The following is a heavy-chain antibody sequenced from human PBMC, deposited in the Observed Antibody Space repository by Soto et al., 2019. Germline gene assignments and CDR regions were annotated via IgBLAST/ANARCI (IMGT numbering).Heavy chain of an antibody. Sequence: ASVKVSCKASGYTFTSYYMHWVRQAPGQGLEWMGWISAYNGNTNYAQKLQGRVTMTTDTSTSTAYMELRSLRSDDTAVYYCARVVGSNYDFWSASYGAFDIWGQGTMVTVSS. CDR3: ARVVGSNYDFWSASYGAFDI. CDR1: GYTFTSYY. V-gene: IGHV1-18*04. J-gene: IGHJ3*02. D-gene: IGHD3-3*01. CDR2: ISAYNGNT.